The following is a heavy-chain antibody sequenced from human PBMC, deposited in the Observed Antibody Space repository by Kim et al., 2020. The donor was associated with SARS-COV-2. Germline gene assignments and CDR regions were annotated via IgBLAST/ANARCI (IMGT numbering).Heavy chain of an antibody. CDR1: GFTFSSYW. CDR3: ARALYYDLWSGYYLEIGDAFDI. J-gene: IGHJ3*02. CDR2: INIDGSST. V-gene: IGHV3-74*01. D-gene: IGHD3-3*01. Sequence: GGSLRLSCAASGFTFSSYWMHWVRQAPGKGLVWVSRINIDGSSTSYADSVKGRFTISRDNAKNTLYLQMNSLRAEDTAVYYCARALYYDLWSGYYLEIGDAFDIWGQGTMVTVSS.